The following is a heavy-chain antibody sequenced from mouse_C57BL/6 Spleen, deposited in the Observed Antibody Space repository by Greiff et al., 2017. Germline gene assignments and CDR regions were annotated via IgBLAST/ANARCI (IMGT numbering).Heavy chain of an antibody. J-gene: IGHJ3*01. CDR1: GYTFTSYW. D-gene: IGHD3-2*02. CDR2: IDPSDSYT. CDR3: ARWDSSGYVGFAY. V-gene: IGHV1-59*01. Sequence: QVQLQQPGAELVRPGTSVKLSCKASGYTFTSYWMHWVKQRPGQGLEWIGVIDPSDSYTNYNQKFKGKATLTVDTSSSTAYMQLSSLTSEDSAVYYCARWDSSGYVGFAYWGQGTLVTVSA.